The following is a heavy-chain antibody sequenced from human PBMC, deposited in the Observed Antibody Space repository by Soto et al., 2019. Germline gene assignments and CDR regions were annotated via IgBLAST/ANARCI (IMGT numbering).Heavy chain of an antibody. D-gene: IGHD3-3*01. CDR1: GYTFTSYA. CDR3: ARDMDYDFWCGRFDP. V-gene: IGHV1-3*01. Sequence: QVQLVQSGAEVKKPGASVKVSCKASGYTFTSYAMHGVRQAPGQRLEWMGWINAGNGNTKYSQKFQGRVTITRDPSASTDYMELSSLRSEVTAVYYCARDMDYDFWCGRFDPWGQGTLVTVSS. CDR2: INAGNGNT. J-gene: IGHJ5*02.